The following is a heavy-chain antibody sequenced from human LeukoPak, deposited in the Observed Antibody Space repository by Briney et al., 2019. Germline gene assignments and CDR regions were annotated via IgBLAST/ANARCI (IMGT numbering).Heavy chain of an antibody. CDR1: GGSISSYY. J-gene: IGHJ3*02. D-gene: IGHD3-3*01. V-gene: IGHV4-59*01. CDR3: ARVLENDAFDI. Sequence: SETLSLTCTVSGGSISSYYWSWIREPPGKGLEWIGYIYYSGSTNYNPSLKSRVTISVDTSKNQFSLKLSSVTAADTAVYYCARVLENDAFDIWGQGTMVTVSS. CDR2: IYYSGST.